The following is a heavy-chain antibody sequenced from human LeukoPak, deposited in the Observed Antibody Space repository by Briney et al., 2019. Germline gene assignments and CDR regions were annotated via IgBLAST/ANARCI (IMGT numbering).Heavy chain of an antibody. D-gene: IGHD6-6*01. J-gene: IGHJ6*02. CDR1: GFTFSSYW. CDR2: IKHDGSEE. Sequence: GGSLRLSCAASGFTFSSYWMSWVRQAPGKGLEWVANIKHDGSEEVYVDSVKGRFSISRDNAKSSLFLQMNTLRAEDTAVYYCARDPYSSTWSYGMDVWGQGTTVTVSS. CDR3: ARDPYSSTWSYGMDV. V-gene: IGHV3-7*05.